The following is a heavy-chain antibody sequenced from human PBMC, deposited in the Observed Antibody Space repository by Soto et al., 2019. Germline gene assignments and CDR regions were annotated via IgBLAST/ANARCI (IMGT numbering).Heavy chain of an antibody. CDR1: GYSISSGYY. V-gene: IGHV4-38-2*02. D-gene: IGHD3-3*01. J-gene: IGHJ5*02. CDR3: ARDAEPIFGVVRGGWFDP. CDR2: IYHSGST. Sequence: PSETLSLTCAVSGYSISSGYYWGWIRQPPGKGLEWIGSIYHSGSTYYNPSLKSRVTISVDTSKNQFSLKLSSVTAAGTAVYYCARDAEPIFGVVRGGWFDPWGQGTLVTVSS.